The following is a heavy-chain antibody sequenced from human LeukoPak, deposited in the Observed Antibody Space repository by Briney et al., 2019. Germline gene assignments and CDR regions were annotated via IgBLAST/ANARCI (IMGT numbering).Heavy chain of an antibody. Sequence: GASVKVSCKASGYTFTSYGISWVRQAPGQGLEWMGWISAYNGNTDYAQKLQGRVTMTTDTSTSTAYMELRSLRSDDTAVYYCARSFSPWSGYYTGTNYYYYYMDVWGKGTTVSVSS. CDR3: ARSFSPWSGYYTGTNYYYYYMDV. CDR1: GYTFTSYG. J-gene: IGHJ6*03. V-gene: IGHV1-18*01. D-gene: IGHD3-3*01. CDR2: ISAYNGNT.